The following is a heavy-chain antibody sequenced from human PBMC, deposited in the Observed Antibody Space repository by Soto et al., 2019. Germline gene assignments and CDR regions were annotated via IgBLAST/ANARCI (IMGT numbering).Heavy chain of an antibody. CDR1: GGTFSSYA. Sequence: GASVKVSCKASGGTFSSYAISWVRQAPGQGLVWMCGIIPIFGTANYAQKFQGRVTITADESTSTAYMELSSLRSEDTAVYYCARGFDCGGDCYTYYFDYWGQGTLVTVSS. CDR2: IIPIFGTA. D-gene: IGHD2-21*02. J-gene: IGHJ4*02. CDR3: ARGFDCGGDCYTYYFDY. V-gene: IGHV1-69*13.